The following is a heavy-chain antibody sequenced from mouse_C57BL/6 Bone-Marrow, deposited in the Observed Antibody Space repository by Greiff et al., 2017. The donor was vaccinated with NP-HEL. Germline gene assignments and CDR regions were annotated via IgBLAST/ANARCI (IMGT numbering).Heavy chain of an antibody. Sequence: QVQLQQSGAELMKPGASVKLSCKATGYKFTGYCIEWIKQRPGHGLEWIGEILPGRGSTNYNGKFKGKATFTADPSSNTASMQLSSLTTEDSAIYYCARARITTVVTLDYWGQGTSVTGSS. CDR3: ARARITTVVTLDY. CDR1: GYKFTGYC. CDR2: ILPGRGST. D-gene: IGHD1-1*01. V-gene: IGHV1-9*01. J-gene: IGHJ4*01.